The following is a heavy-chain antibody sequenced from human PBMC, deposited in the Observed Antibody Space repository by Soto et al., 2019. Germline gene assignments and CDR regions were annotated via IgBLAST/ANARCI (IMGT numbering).Heavy chain of an antibody. J-gene: IGHJ3*02. CDR2: INAGNGNT. V-gene: IGHV1-3*01. Sequence: GASVKVSCKASGYTFTSYAMHWVRQAPGQRLEWMGWINAGNGNTKYSQKFQGRVTITRDTSSSTAYMELSSLRSEDTAVYYCARDYNRSVAFDIWGQGTMVTVS. CDR3: ARDYNRSVAFDI. D-gene: IGHD1-20*01. CDR1: GYTFTSYA.